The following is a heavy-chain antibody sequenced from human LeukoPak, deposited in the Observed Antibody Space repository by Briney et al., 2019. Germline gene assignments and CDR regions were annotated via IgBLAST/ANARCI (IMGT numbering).Heavy chain of an antibody. CDR3: AREWEPYSSSLDY. D-gene: IGHD6-13*01. V-gene: IGHV6-1*01. CDR2: TYYRSKWYN. CDR1: GDSVSSNSAA. J-gene: IGHJ4*02. Sequence: SQTLSLTCAISGDSVSSNSAAWTWIRQSPSRGLEWLGRTYYRSKWYNDYAVSVKSRITLNPDTSKNQFSLQLNSVTPEDTAVYYCAREWEPYSSSLDYWGQGTLVTVSS.